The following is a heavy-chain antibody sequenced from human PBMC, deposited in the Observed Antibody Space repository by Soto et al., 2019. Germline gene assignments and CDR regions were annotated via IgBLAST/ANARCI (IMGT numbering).Heavy chain of an antibody. CDR3: ARIMAFYSSSSRFDY. CDR1: GFSLSDARMG. V-gene: IGHV2-26*01. Sequence: QVTLKDSGPVLVKPTETLTLTCTVSGFSLSDARMGVSWIRQPPGKALEWLAHIFSTDEKSYSTSLKSRLTISKDTSKSQVVLTMTNMDSVDTATYYCARIMAFYSSSSRFDYWGQGTLVTVSS. CDR2: IFSTDEK. D-gene: IGHD6-6*01. J-gene: IGHJ4*02.